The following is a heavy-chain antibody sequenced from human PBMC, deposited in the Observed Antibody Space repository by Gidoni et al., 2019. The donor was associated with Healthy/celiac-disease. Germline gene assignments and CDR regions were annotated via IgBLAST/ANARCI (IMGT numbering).Heavy chain of an antibody. D-gene: IGHD3-10*01. CDR1: GGSFSGYY. CDR2: INHSGST. Sequence: QVQLQQWGAGLLKPSETLSLTCAVYGGSFSGYYWSWIRQPPGKGLEWIGEINHSGSTNYNPSLKSRVTISVDTSKNQFSLKLSSVTAADTAVYYCARVRAYGSGSYYNYYYYYMDVWGKGTTVTVSS. V-gene: IGHV4-34*01. J-gene: IGHJ6*03. CDR3: ARVRAYGSGSYYNYYYYYMDV.